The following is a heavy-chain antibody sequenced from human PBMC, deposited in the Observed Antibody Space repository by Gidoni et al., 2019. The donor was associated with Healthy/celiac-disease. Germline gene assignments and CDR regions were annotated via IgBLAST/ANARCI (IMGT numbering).Heavy chain of an antibody. CDR2: ISYDGSNK. CDR1: GFTFSGYA. J-gene: IGHJ3*02. V-gene: IGHV3-30-3*01. D-gene: IGHD3-16*01. Sequence: QVQLVESGAGVVHPGRSLRLPCAASGFTFSGYAMHWVRQAPGKGLEWVAVISYDGSNKYYADAVKGRFTISRDNSKNTLYLQMNGLRAEDTAVYYCARGGLGLQAAFDIWGQGTMVTVSS. CDR3: ARGGLGLQAAFDI.